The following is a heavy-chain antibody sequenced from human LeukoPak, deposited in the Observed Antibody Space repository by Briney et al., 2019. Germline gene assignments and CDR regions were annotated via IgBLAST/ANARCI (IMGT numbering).Heavy chain of an antibody. V-gene: IGHV1-8*01. Sequence: ASVTVSCQSSVYTFTSYDINWVRQATGQGREWMGGMNPNSGNAGYEQKFEGRVTITRNTYISTAYMELSSLRSEDTAVYYCARGRGAADNWFDPWGQGTLVTVSS. CDR2: MNPNSGNA. CDR1: VYTFTSYD. D-gene: IGHD6-13*01. CDR3: ARGRGAADNWFDP. J-gene: IGHJ5*02.